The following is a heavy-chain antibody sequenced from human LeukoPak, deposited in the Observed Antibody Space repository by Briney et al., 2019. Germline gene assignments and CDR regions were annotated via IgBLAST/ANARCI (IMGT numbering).Heavy chain of an antibody. CDR3: ARASSMAAAGIVY. Sequence: GGSLRLSCEASGVTFSNYGISTYGMHWVRQAPGKGLEWVSVIYSGGSTYYADSVKGRFTISRDNSKNTLYLQMNSLRAEDTAVYYCARASSMAAAGIVYWGQGTLVTVSS. CDR2: IYSGGST. D-gene: IGHD6-13*01. J-gene: IGHJ4*02. V-gene: IGHV3-66*01. CDR1: GVTFSNYG.